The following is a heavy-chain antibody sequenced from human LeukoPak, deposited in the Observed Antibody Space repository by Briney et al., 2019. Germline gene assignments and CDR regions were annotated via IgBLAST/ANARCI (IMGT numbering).Heavy chain of an antibody. CDR1: GFTFSNHG. D-gene: IGHD3-10*01. CDR2: ISPSGDTT. J-gene: IGHJ4*02. V-gene: IGHV3-23*01. Sequence: GGSLRLSCAASGFTFSNHGMNWVRQAPGKGLEWVSGISPSGDTTYYADSVKGRFTISRDNSKNTLYLEVISLTAEDTAVYYCAKDDAWLRFGEWSQGTLVTVSS. CDR3: AKDDAWLRFGE.